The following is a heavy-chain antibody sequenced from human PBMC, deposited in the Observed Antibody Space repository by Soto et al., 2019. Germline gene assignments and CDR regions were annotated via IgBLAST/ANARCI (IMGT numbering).Heavy chain of an antibody. CDR3: ARSPIAAAGIFDY. CDR1: GGSIRSYY. Sequence: TLSPTGTVSGGSIRSYYCIWIRQPPGKGLEWIGYIYSSGSTNYNPSLKSRVTISVDTSKNQFSLKLSSVTAADTAVYYCARSPIAAAGIFDYWGQGTLVTVSS. V-gene: IGHV4-59*01. D-gene: IGHD6-13*01. CDR2: IYSSGST. J-gene: IGHJ4*02.